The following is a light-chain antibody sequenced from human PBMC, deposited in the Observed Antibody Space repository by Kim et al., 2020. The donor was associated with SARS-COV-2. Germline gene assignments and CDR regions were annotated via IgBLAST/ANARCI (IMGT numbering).Light chain of an antibody. CDR3: QSYDSSLSGGV. J-gene: IGLJ3*02. CDR1: SSNIGAEYY. Sequence: RVTISCTGSSSNIGAEYYVHWYQYLPGTVPKLLIYSNSNRPSGVPDRFSGSKSGTSASLAITGLQAEDEADYYCQSYDSSLSGGVFGGGTKLTVL. CDR2: SNS. V-gene: IGLV1-40*01.